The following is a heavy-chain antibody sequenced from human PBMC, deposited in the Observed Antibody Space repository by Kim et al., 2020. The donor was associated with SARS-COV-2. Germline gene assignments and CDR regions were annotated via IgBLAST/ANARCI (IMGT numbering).Heavy chain of an antibody. V-gene: IGHV3-23*01. D-gene: IGHD2-8*02. Sequence: SLKGRFTISRDNSKNTLYLQMNSLRAEDTAVYYCAKALAVLVVYANDFDYWGQGTLVTVSS. J-gene: IGHJ4*02. CDR3: AKALAVLVVYANDFDY.